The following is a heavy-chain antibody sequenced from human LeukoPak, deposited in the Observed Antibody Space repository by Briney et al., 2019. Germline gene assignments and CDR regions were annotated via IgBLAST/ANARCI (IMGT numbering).Heavy chain of an antibody. CDR1: GGSFSGYY. D-gene: IGHD5-18*01. Sequence: SETLSLTCAVYGGSFSGYYWSWIRQPPGKGLEWIGEINHSGRTNYNPSLKSRVTISVDTSKNQFSLKLNSVTAADTAVYYCARVGGENSGYRYYFDFWGQGTLVTVSS. CDR3: ARVGGENSGYRYYFDF. V-gene: IGHV4-34*01. J-gene: IGHJ4*02. CDR2: INHSGRT.